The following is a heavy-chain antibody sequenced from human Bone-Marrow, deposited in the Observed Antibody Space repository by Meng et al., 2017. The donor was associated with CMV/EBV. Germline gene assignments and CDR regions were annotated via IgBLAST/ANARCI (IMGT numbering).Heavy chain of an antibody. CDR2: IYPGDSDT. Sequence: GESLKISCKGSGYSFTSHWIGWVRQMPGKGLEWMGIIYPGDSDTRYSPSFQGQVTISADKSISTAYLQWSSLKASDTAMYYCARPRYSSSWTDAFDIWGQGTMVTVSS. D-gene: IGHD6-13*01. CDR3: ARPRYSSSWTDAFDI. CDR1: GYSFTSHW. J-gene: IGHJ3*02. V-gene: IGHV5-51*01.